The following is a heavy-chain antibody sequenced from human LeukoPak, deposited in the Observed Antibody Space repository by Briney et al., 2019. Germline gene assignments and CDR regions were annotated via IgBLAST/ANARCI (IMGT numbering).Heavy chain of an antibody. Sequence: GGSLRLSCAASGFTFSSYGMHWVRQAPGKGLGWVAVISYDGSNKYYADSVKGRFTISRDNSKNTLYLQMNSLRAEDTAVYYCAKDGVYYYDSSGYYGGFDYWGQGTLVTVSS. J-gene: IGHJ4*02. V-gene: IGHV3-30*18. CDR1: GFTFSSYG. CDR2: ISYDGSNK. D-gene: IGHD3-22*01. CDR3: AKDGVYYYDSSGYYGGFDY.